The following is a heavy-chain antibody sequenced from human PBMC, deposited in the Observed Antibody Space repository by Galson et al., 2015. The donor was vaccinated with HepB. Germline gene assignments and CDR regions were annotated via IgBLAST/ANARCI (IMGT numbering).Heavy chain of an antibody. CDR3: AKGQVGATLGY. CDR1: GFTFSSYG. D-gene: IGHD1-26*01. V-gene: IGHV3-30*18. Sequence: SLRLSCAASGFTFSSYGMHWVRQAPGKGLEWVAVISYDGSNKYYADSVKGRFTISRDNSKNTLYLQMNSLRAEDTAVYYCAKGQVGATLGYWGQGTLVTVSS. J-gene: IGHJ4*02. CDR2: ISYDGSNK.